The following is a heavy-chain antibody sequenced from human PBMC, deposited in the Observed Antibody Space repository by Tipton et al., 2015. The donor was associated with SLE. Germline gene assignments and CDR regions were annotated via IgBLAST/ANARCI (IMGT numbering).Heavy chain of an antibody. D-gene: IGHD2-2*02. CDR1: GGSFSGYY. CDR3: AREGSVVVPAAIPVGAFDI. CDR2: INHSGST. J-gene: IGHJ3*02. Sequence: TLSLTCAVYGGSFSGYYWSWIRQPPGKGLEWIGEINHSGSTNYNPSLKSRVTISVDTSKNQFSLKLSSVTAADTAVYYCAREGSVVVPAAIPVGAFDIWGQGTMVTVSS. V-gene: IGHV4-34*01.